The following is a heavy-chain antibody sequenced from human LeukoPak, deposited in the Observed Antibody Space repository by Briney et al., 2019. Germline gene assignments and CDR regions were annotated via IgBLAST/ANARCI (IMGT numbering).Heavy chain of an antibody. J-gene: IGHJ4*02. CDR1: GFTFSSYA. CDR3: AKCGDGYELNNNFDY. V-gene: IGHV3-23*01. Sequence: PGGSLRLSCAASGFTFSSYAMSWVRQAPGKELEWVSAISGSGGNTYYADSVKGRFTISRDNSKNTLYLQMNSLRAEDTAVYYCAKCGDGYELNNNFDYWGQGTLVTVSS. CDR2: ISGSGGNT. D-gene: IGHD5-24*01.